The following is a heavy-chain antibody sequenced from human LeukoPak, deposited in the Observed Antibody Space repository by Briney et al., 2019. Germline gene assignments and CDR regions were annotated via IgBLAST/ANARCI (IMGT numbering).Heavy chain of an antibody. J-gene: IGHJ4*02. CDR2: VYYTGTT. D-gene: IGHD6-19*01. CDR1: GGSISSYY. CDR3: ARVMAGQWLANFEY. V-gene: IGHV4-59*01. Sequence: ASETLSLTCAVSGGSISSYYWSWIRQPPGKGLEWIGYVYYTGTTNYIPSLKSRVTISVDTSKNQVSLKLSSVTAADTAVYYCARVMAGQWLANFEYWGQGTLATVSS.